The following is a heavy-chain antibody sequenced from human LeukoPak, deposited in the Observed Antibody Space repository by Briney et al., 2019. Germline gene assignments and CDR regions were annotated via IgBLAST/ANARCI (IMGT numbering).Heavy chain of an antibody. D-gene: IGHD3-10*01. Sequence: ASVKVSCKVSGYTLTELSMHWVRQAPGKGLEWMGGFDPEDGETIYAQKFQGRVTMTEDTSTDTAYMELSSLRSEDTAVYYCATDLSTYGSGSYWGQGTLVTVSS. V-gene: IGHV1-24*01. CDR2: FDPEDGET. J-gene: IGHJ4*02. CDR3: ATDLSTYGSGSY. CDR1: GYTLTELS.